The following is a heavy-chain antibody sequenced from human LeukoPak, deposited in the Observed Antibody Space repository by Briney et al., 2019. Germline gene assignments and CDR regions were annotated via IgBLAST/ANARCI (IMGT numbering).Heavy chain of an antibody. CDR1: GYPFDNFG. J-gene: IGHJ4*02. CDR2: INPNTGAT. Sequence: GASVKVSCKASGYPFDNFGLTWVRQAPGQGLEWMGWINPNTGATNYAQTFQGRVTMTRDTSISTAYMELSRLRSDDTAVYYCARDQTGDGFDCWGQGTLVTVSS. CDR3: ARDQTGDGFDC. V-gene: IGHV1-2*02. D-gene: IGHD7-27*01.